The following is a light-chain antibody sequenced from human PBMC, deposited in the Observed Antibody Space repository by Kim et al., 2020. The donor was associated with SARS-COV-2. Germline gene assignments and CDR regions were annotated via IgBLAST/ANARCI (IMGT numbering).Light chain of an antibody. J-gene: IGLJ1*01. V-gene: IGLV2-23*02. CDR3: CSHAGRNRYV. CDR1: SSDVGFYNS. CDR2: EVN. Sequence: GQSITTTCIGTSSDVGFYNSVSGYQQHPGKAPKLMIHEVNNRPSGVSNRFSGSKSGNTASLTISGLQAGDEADYYCCSHAGRNRYVFGTGTKVTVL.